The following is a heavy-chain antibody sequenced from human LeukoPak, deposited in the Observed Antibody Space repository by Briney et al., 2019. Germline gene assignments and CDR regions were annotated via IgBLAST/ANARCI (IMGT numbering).Heavy chain of an antibody. J-gene: IGHJ4*02. CDR2: ISGSGGST. CDR1: GFTFSSYA. Sequence: GGSLRLSCAASGFTFSSYAMSWVRQAPGKGLEWVSAISGSGGSTYYADSVKGRFTISRDNSKNTLYLQMNSLRAEDTAVYYCAKGSRRMDDIWTGYWLWGQGTLVTVSS. D-gene: IGHD3-9*01. CDR3: AKGSRRMDDIWTGYWL. V-gene: IGHV3-23*01.